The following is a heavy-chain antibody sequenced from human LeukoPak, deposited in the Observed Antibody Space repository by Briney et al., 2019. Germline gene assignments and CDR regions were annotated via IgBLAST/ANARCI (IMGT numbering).Heavy chain of an antibody. J-gene: IGHJ1*01. D-gene: IGHD6-13*01. CDR2: ISWNSGSI. CDR3: ARAGITTTGPLFQH. Sequence: PGRSLRLSCAASGFAFDDYAMHWVRQAPGKGLEWVSGISWNSGSIGYADSVKGRFTISRDNAKSSLYLQMNSLRAEDTAVYYCARAGITTTGPLFQHWGQGTLVTVSS. CDR1: GFAFDDYA. V-gene: IGHV3-9*01.